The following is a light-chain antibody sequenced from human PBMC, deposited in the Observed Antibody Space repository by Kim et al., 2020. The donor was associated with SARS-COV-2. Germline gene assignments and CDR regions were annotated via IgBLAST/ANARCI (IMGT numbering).Light chain of an antibody. Sequence: QSVLTQPPSVSGAPGQRVTISCTGTSSNIGAGYDVHWYQQIPGAVPKLLIYGKINRPSGVPDRFAGSKSGTSASLAITGLRTEDEAEYYCQSYDSNLKGFVFGSGTKVTV. V-gene: IGLV1-40*01. CDR2: GKI. J-gene: IGLJ1*01. CDR3: QSYDSNLKGFV. CDR1: SSNIGAGYD.